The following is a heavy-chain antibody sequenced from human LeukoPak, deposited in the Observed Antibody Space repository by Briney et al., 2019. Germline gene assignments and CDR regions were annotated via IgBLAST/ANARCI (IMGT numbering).Heavy chain of an antibody. CDR1: GGSISSYY. V-gene: IGHV4-59*01. Sequence: SETLSLTCTVSGGSISSYYWSWIRQPPGKGLEWIGYIYYSGSTNYNPSLKSRVTISVDTSKNQFSLKLSSVTAADTAVYYCARERGDYGLRYFDLWGRGTLVTVSS. J-gene: IGHJ2*01. CDR2: IYYSGST. D-gene: IGHD4-17*01. CDR3: ARERGDYGLRYFDL.